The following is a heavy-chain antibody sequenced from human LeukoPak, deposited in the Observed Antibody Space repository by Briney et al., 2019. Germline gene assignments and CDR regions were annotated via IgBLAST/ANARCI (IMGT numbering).Heavy chain of an antibody. D-gene: IGHD1-26*01. J-gene: IGHJ4*02. V-gene: IGHV1-18*01. CDR2: ISAYNGNT. CDR1: GYTFTSYG. CDR3: ARLFWSYGIFDY. Sequence: GASVKVSCKASGYTFTSYGMIWARQAPGQGLAWMGWISAYNGNTNYAQKLQGRVTMNTDRLTSTAYMELRSLRSDDAAVYYCARLFWSYGIFDYWGQGTLVTVSS.